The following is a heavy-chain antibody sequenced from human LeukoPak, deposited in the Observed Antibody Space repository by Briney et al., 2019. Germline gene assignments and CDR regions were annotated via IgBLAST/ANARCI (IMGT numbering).Heavy chain of an antibody. D-gene: IGHD2-21*02. V-gene: IGHV4-39*07. Sequence: PSETLSHTCTVSGGSISSSSYYWGWIRQPPGKGLEWIGSIYYSGSTYYNPSLKSRVTISVDTSKNQFSLKLSSVTAADTAVYYCARDWPSVPYCGGDCYSNWGQGTLVTVSS. J-gene: IGHJ4*02. CDR3: ARDWPSVPYCGGDCYSN. CDR2: IYYSGST. CDR1: GGSISSSSYY.